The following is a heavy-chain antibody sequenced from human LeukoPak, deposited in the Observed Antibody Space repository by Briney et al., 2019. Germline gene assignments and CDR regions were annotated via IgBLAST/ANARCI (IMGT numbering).Heavy chain of an antibody. V-gene: IGHV3-21*01. Sequence: GRSLRLSCAASGFTFSSYSMNWVRQAPGKGLEWVSSISSSSSYIYYADSVKGRFTISRDNAKNSLYLQMNSLRAEDTAVYYCASDYGEYGGFVYWGRGGQVTVSS. CDR3: ASDYGEYGGFVY. D-gene: IGHD4-17*01. CDR2: ISSSSSYI. J-gene: IGHJ4*02. CDR1: GFTFSSYS.